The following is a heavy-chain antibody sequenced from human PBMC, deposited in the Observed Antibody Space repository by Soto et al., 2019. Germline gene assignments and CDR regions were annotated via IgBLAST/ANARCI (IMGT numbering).Heavy chain of an antibody. CDR3: ARWGTTGGLDV. CDR2: TSYDGSGK. CDR1: GFTFRSYV. D-gene: IGHD3-16*01. Sequence: QVHLVESGGGVVQPGTSLRLSCVGSGFTFRSYVIHWVRQAPGKGLAWVALTSYDGSGKYYGDSVRGRFTISRDNSRNTVDLQMDSLRLEDTALYYCARWGTTGGLDVWGQGTLVSVSS. J-gene: IGHJ1*01. V-gene: IGHV3-30*19.